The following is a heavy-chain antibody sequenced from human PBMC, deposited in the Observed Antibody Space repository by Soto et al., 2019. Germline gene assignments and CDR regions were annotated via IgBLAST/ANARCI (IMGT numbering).Heavy chain of an antibody. CDR3: ARARSGDLAAAGAFDI. J-gene: IGHJ3*02. CDR2: INHSGST. CDR1: GGSFSGYY. Sequence: SETLSLTCAVYGGSFSGYYWSWIRQPPGKGLEWIGEINHSGSTNYNPSLKSRVTISVDTSKNQFSLKLSSVTAADTAVYYCARARSGDLAAAGAFDIWGQGTMVTISS. D-gene: IGHD6-13*01. V-gene: IGHV4-34*01.